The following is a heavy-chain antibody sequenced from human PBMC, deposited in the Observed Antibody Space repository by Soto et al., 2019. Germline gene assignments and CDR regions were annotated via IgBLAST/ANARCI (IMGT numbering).Heavy chain of an antibody. Sequence: QITLKESGPTLVKPTQTLTLTCTFSGFSLTTRGVGVGWIRQPPGKALECLALIYWDDGKRYSPSLQSRLSIXKXTXXNQVVLTMTNVDPVDTATYYCAHIPNYYQYDWFDPWGQGTLVSVSS. D-gene: IGHD3-16*01. CDR1: GFSLTTRGVG. V-gene: IGHV2-5*02. J-gene: IGHJ5*02. CDR2: IYWDDGK. CDR3: AHIPNYYQYDWFDP.